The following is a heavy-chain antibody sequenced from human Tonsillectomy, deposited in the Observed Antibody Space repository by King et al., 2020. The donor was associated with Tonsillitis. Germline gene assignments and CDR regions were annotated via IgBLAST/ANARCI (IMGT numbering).Heavy chain of an antibody. Sequence: VQLQESGPGLVKSSQTLSLTCTVSGGSISSPGYYWSWIRQHPTKGLEWIGYISYSGNTFYNPSLKSRLTISVDTSKNQFSLKENSVNAADTAVYYCASTTPPYYYYYMDVWGKGTTVTVSS. CDR3: ASTTPPYYYYYMDV. CDR2: ISYSGNT. CDR1: GGSISSPGYY. V-gene: IGHV4-31*03. J-gene: IGHJ6*03. D-gene: IGHD1-1*01.